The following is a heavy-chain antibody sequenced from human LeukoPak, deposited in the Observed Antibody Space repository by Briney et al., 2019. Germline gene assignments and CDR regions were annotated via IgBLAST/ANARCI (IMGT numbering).Heavy chain of an antibody. CDR3: ASDREYYYGSGSFDY. V-gene: IGHV3-7*05. CDR2: IKQDGSEK. CDR1: GFTFSRSW. Sequence: TGGSLRLSCAASGFTFSRSWMTWVRQAPGKGLEWVANIKQDGSEKNYVDSVKGRFTISRDNAKNSLYLQMNSLRAEDTAMYYCASDREYYYGSGSFDYWGQGTLVTVSS. D-gene: IGHD3-10*01. J-gene: IGHJ4*02.